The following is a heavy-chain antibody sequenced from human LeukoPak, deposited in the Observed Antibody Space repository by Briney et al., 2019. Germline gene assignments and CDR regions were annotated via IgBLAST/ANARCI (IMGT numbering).Heavy chain of an antibody. J-gene: IGHJ5*02. CDR2: ISGSAATT. CDR3: VTGSSGWQFDP. Sequence: GGTLRLSCAASGFTFSTYGMTWVRQAPGKGLEWVSAISGSAATTFYADSVKGRFTISRDNSKNTLYLQMNSLRAEDTAVYYCVTGSSGWQFDPWGQGTLVTVSS. D-gene: IGHD6-19*01. V-gene: IGHV3-23*01. CDR1: GFTFSTYG.